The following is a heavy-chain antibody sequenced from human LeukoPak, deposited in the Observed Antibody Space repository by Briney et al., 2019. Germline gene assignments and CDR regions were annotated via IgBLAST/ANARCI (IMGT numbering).Heavy chain of an antibody. CDR3: VKDRLWFGELLSYFDY. Sequence: SGGSLRLSCSASGFTFCSYAMHWVRQAPGKGLEYVSAISSNGGSTYYADSVKGRFTISRDNSKNTLYLQMSSLRAEDTAVYYCVKDRLWFGELLSYFDYWGQGTLVTVSS. D-gene: IGHD3-10*01. CDR1: GFTFCSYA. CDR2: ISSNGGST. J-gene: IGHJ4*02. V-gene: IGHV3-64D*06.